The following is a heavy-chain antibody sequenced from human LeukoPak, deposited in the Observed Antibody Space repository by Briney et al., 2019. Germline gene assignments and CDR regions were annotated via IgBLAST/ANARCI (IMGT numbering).Heavy chain of an antibody. D-gene: IGHD5-12*01. J-gene: IGHJ4*02. V-gene: IGHV3-48*04. CDR1: GFTFSSYS. Sequence: GGSLRLSFAASGFTFSSYSMNWVRQAPGKGLEWVSYISSSSSTIYYADSVKGRFTISRDNAKNSLYLQMNSLRAEDTAVYYCARDASFYSGYDGNIDYWGQGTLVTVSS. CDR2: ISSSSSTI. CDR3: ARDASFYSGYDGNIDY.